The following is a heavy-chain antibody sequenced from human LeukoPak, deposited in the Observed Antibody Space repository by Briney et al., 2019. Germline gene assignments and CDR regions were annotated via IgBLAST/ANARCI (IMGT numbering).Heavy chain of an antibody. CDR2: IGISSGNT. J-gene: IGHJ2*01. D-gene: IGHD2-2*01. CDR1: GFTFSSFS. CDR3: ARGIVPAAMRYWYFDL. Sequence: GGSLRLSCAASGFTFSSFSMNWVRQAPGKGLEWISYIGISSGNTKYADSVKGRFTISGDNSKNTLYLQMNSLRAEDTAVYYCARGIVPAAMRYWYFDLWGRGTLVTVSS. V-gene: IGHV3-48*01.